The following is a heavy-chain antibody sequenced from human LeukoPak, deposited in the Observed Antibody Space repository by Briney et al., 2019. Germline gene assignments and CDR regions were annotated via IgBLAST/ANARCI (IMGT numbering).Heavy chain of an antibody. D-gene: IGHD6-13*01. CDR2: INEDGSEK. CDR3: ARDQGAAGDY. V-gene: IGHV3-7*01. CDR1: GFTFSTYW. J-gene: IGHJ4*02. Sequence: PGGSLRLSCAASGFTFSTYWMTWVRQAPGKGLEWVANINEDGSEKFYVDSVKGRFTIYRDNAKKSVYLQMNSLIAEDTALYYCARDQGAAGDYWGQGTLVTASS.